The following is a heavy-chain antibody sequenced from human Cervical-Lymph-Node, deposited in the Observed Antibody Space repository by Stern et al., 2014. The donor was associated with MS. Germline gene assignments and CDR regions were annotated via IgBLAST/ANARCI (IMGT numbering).Heavy chain of an antibody. V-gene: IGHV3-74*01. Sequence: EVQLVESGGGVVQPGGSLRLSCAASGFTFSSYWMHCVRHAPGKGLVCGSRIRSDGSSTSYADSVKGRFTISRDNAKNTLYLQMNSLRAEDTAVYYCARVGYGGNSAFDYWGQGTLVTVSS. J-gene: IGHJ4*02. CDR1: GFTFSSYW. CDR2: IRSDGSST. CDR3: ARVGYGGNSAFDY. D-gene: IGHD4-23*01.